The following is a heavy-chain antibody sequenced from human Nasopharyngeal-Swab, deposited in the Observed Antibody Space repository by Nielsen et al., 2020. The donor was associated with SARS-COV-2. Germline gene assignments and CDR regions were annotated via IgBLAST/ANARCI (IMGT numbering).Heavy chain of an antibody. CDR2: ISAYNGNT. CDR3: ATIAAAGMEAFDY. D-gene: IGHD6-13*01. J-gene: IGHJ4*02. Sequence: ASVKVSCKASGYTFTSYGISWVRQAPGQGLEWMGWISAYNGNTNYAQKLQGRVTMTTDTSTSTAYMELSSLRSEDTAVYYCATIAAAGMEAFDYWGQGTLVTVSS. V-gene: IGHV1-18*04. CDR1: GYTFTSYG.